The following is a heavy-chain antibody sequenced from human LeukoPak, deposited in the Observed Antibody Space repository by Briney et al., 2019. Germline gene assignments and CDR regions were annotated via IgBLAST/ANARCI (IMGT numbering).Heavy chain of an antibody. D-gene: IGHD5-24*01. V-gene: IGHV3-7*01. CDR1: GFTFSVYG. J-gene: IGHJ4*02. Sequence: PGGSLRLSCVGSGFTFSVYGMSWVRQAPGKGLEWVANIKQDGSENDYVDALKDRFTISRDNAKNSLYLQMNSLRAEDTAVYYCARWLELMRNFDWWGQGTLVTVSS. CDR2: IKQDGSEN. CDR3: ARWLELMRNFDW.